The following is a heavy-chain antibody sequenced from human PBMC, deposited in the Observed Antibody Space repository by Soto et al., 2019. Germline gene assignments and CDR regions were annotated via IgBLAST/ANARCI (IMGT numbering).Heavy chain of an antibody. CDR2: INPSGGST. J-gene: IGHJ4*02. CDR1: GYTLTELS. V-gene: IGHV1-46*01. CDR3: ARVSYGDYAFDY. D-gene: IGHD4-17*01. Sequence: ASVKVSCKVSGYTLTELSMHWVRQAPGKGLEWMGIINPSGGSTSYAQKFQGRVTMTRDTSTSTVYMELSSLRSEDTAVYYCARVSYGDYAFDYWGQGTLVTVSS.